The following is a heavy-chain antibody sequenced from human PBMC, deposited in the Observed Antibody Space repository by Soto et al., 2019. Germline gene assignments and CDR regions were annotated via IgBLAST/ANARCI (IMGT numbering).Heavy chain of an antibody. CDR2: INPSGGST. CDR1: GYTFTSYY. V-gene: IGHV1-46*01. Sequence: ASVKVSCKASGYTFTSYYMHWVRQAPGQGLEWMGVINPSGGSTSYAQKFQGRVTMTRNTSISPAYMELSSLRSEDTAVYYWARGPIWSGYFGAYYYYYDMDVWGQGTTVTVSS. J-gene: IGHJ6*02. D-gene: IGHD3-3*01. CDR3: ARGPIWSGYFGAYYYYYDMDV.